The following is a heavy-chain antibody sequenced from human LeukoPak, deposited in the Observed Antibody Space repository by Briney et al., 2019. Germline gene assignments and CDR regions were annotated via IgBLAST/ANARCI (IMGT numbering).Heavy chain of an antibody. CDR1: GFTFSTYS. Sequence: GGSLRLSCAASGFTFSTYSMNWVRQAPGKGLEWASSISGGSTYISYADSVKGRFTISRDNAKNSLYLQMNSLRAEDTAVYYCARDERIDYWGQGTLVTVSS. CDR2: ISGGSTYI. CDR3: ARDERIDY. V-gene: IGHV3-21*01. J-gene: IGHJ4*02.